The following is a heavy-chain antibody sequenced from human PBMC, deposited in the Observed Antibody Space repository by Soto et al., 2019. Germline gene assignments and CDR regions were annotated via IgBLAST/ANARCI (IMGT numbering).Heavy chain of an antibody. CDR2: ISSSSSTI. Sequence: EVQLVESGGGLVQPGGSLRLSCAASGFTFSSYSMNWVRQAPGKGLEWVSYISSSSSTIYYEDSVKGRFTISRENAKNSLYLLINSLRDAFSPVYYCAIRIIEARRAVYWCFDLWGRGTLVTVAS. J-gene: IGHJ2*01. D-gene: IGHD6-6*01. V-gene: IGHV3-48*02. CDR1: GFTFSSYS. CDR3: AIRIIEARRAVYWCFDL.